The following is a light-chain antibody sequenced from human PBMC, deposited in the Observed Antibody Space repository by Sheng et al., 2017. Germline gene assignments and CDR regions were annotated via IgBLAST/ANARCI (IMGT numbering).Light chain of an antibody. CDR3: QLWDSSSDCYV. CDR1: NIGSNS. Sequence: SYELTQPPSVSVAPGKTARITCGGNNIGSNSVHWYQQKPGQAPVVVVYDXSDRPSGIPERFSGSKSGNTATLTISRVEAGDEADYYCQLWDSSSDCYVFGTGTKVTAL. J-gene: IGLJ1*01. V-gene: IGLV3-21*03. CDR2: DXS.